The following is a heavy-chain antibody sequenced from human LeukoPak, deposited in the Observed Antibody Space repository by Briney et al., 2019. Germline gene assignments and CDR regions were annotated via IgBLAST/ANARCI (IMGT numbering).Heavy chain of an antibody. Sequence: SETLSLTCSVSGVSVGSHFWSWVRQPAGKALEWIGRVSASGAISSNPSLNSRVTKSLDTSKNQFSLKLTSVTAADTAVYFCARAYCGGDCTAGGAFDIWGQGTMVTVSS. D-gene: IGHD2-21*01. CDR1: GVSVGSHF. V-gene: IGHV4-4*07. J-gene: IGHJ3*02. CDR2: VSASGAI. CDR3: ARAYCGGDCTAGGAFDI.